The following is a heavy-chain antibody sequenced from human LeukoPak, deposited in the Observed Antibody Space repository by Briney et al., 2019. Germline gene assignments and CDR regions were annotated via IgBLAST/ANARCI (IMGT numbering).Heavy chain of an antibody. V-gene: IGHV3-48*03. CDR1: GFTFSSHE. Sequence: GGSLRLSCAASGFTFSSHEMNWVRQAPGKGLEWGSYISSSGSTIYYADSVKGRFTISRENAKNSLYLQMNRLRAEQTAVYYCATTRGLWWFDPWGQGTLVTVSS. CDR2: ISSSGSTI. D-gene: IGHD3-10*01. CDR3: ATTRGLWWFDP. J-gene: IGHJ5*02.